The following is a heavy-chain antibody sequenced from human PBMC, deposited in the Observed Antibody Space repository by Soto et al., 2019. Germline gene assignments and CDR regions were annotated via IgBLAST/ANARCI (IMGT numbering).Heavy chain of an antibody. CDR3: ARIRPSYYYDSSGPQDV. J-gene: IGHJ6*02. CDR1: GFSLSNARMG. D-gene: IGHD3-22*01. Sequence: SGPTLVNPTETRTLTCTVSGFSLSNARMGVSWIRQPPGKALEWLAHIFSNDEKSYSTSLKSRLTISKDTSKSQVVLTMTNMDPVDTATYYCARIRPSYYYDSSGPQDVWGQGTTVTVSS. CDR2: IFSNDEK. V-gene: IGHV2-26*01.